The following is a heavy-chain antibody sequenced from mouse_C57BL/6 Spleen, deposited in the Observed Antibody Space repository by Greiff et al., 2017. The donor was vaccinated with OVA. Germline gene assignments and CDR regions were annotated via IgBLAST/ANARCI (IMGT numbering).Heavy chain of an antibody. D-gene: IGHD1-1*01. CDR3: TRNYGEGLDY. V-gene: IGHV1-15*01. Sequence: QVQLQQSGAELVRPGASVTLSCKASGYTFTDYEMNWVKQTPVHGLEWIGAIDPETGGNAYNQKFKGKAILTADKSSSTAYMELRSLTSEDSAVYYCTRNYGEGLDYWGQGTTLTVSS. CDR2: IDPETGGN. CDR1: GYTFTDYE. J-gene: IGHJ2*01.